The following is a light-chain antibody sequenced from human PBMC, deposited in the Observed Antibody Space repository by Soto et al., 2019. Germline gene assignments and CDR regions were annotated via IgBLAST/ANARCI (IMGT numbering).Light chain of an antibody. CDR3: SSYTTGNTRVV. Sequence: QSVLTQPASVSGSPGQSITISCTGSSNNYVSWYQHHPGKAPKLLIYEVSHRPSGVSDRFSGSKSGYTASLTISGLQAEDGAYYYCSSYTTGNTRVVFGGGTKVTVL. V-gene: IGLV2-14*01. J-gene: IGLJ2*01. CDR1: SNNY. CDR2: EVS.